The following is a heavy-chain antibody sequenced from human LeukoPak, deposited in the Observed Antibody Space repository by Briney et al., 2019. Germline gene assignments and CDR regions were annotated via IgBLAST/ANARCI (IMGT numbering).Heavy chain of an antibody. CDR2: IKQDGSEK. D-gene: IGHD3-22*01. Sequence: GGSLRLSCAASGFTFGSYWMSWVRQAPGKGLEWVANIKQDGSEKYYVDSVKGRFTISRDNAKNSLYLRMNSLRAEDTAVYYCARHYYDSSGSHFDYWGQGTLVTVSS. CDR3: ARHYYDSSGSHFDY. J-gene: IGHJ4*02. V-gene: IGHV3-7*01. CDR1: GFTFGSYW.